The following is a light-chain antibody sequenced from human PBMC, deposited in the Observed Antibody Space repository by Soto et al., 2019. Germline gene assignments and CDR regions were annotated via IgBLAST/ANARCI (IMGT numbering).Light chain of an antibody. Sequence: QSVLTQPASVSGSPGQSITISCTGTSSDVGGYNYVSWYQQHPGKAPKLMIYDVSNRPSGVSNRFSGSKSGNTASLTISGXXXXXXXXXYCSSYTSSSTRVFGTGTKLTV. CDR2: DVS. CDR1: SSDVGGYNY. J-gene: IGLJ1*01. V-gene: IGLV2-14*01. CDR3: SSYTSSSTRV.